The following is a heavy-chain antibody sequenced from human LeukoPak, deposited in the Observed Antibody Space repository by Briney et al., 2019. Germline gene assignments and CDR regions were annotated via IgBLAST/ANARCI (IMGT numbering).Heavy chain of an antibody. J-gene: IGHJ6*03. CDR3: AREPIVTVGFDYYYYMDV. CDR2: IYYSGST. Sequence: PSETLSLTCTVSGGSISSSNYYWGWIRQPPGKGLEWIGTIYYSGSTNYNPSLKSRVTISVDTSKNQFSLKLSSVTAADTAVYYCAREPIVTVGFDYYYYMDVWGKGTTVTVSS. CDR1: GGSISSSNYY. V-gene: IGHV4-39*02. D-gene: IGHD1-14*01.